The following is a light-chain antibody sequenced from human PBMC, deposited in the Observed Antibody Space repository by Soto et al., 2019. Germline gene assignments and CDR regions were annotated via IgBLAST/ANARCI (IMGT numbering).Light chain of an antibody. CDR1: SSDVGGYNY. J-gene: IGLJ2*01. V-gene: IGLV2-11*01. Sequence: QPVLTQPRSVSESPGQSVTISCTGTSSDVGGYNYVSWYQQYPGKAPEVVIYDVYKRPSGVPDRFSGSKSGNTASLTISGLQAEDEADYYCCSYAGDYTLVFGGGTKVTVL. CDR2: DVY. CDR3: CSYAGDYTLV.